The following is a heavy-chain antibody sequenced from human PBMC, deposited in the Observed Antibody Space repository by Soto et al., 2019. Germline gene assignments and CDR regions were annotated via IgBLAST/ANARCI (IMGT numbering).Heavy chain of an antibody. J-gene: IGHJ4*02. D-gene: IGHD3-3*01. Sequence: SETLSLTCAVSGGYISSGGYSWSWIRQPPGKGLEWIGYIYHSGSTYYNPSLKNRVTISVDTSNNRFSLKLNFVTAADTAVYYCVQQHYDRSGSPVGYFVAWAQGNLVTVSS. V-gene: IGHV4-30-2*01. CDR3: VQQHYDRSGSPVGYFVA. CDR1: GGYISSGGYS. CDR2: IYHSGST.